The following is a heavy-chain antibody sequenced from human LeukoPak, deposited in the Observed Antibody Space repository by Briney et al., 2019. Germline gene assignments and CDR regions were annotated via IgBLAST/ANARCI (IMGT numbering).Heavy chain of an antibody. CDR2: ISGSGGTT. V-gene: IGHV3-23*01. J-gene: IGHJ4*02. CDR3: AKEGQWLVWVFDY. CDR1: GFTFSNYA. D-gene: IGHD6-19*01. Sequence: GGSLRLSCAASGFTFSNYAMSWVRQAPGKGLEWVSAISGSGGTTYYADSVKGRFTISRDNSKNTLYLQINSLRAEDTAVYYCAKEGQWLVWVFDYWGQGTLVTVSS.